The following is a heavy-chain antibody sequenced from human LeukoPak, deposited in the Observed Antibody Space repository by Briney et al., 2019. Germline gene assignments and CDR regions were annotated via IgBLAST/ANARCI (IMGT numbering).Heavy chain of an antibody. D-gene: IGHD3-9*01. J-gene: IGHJ4*02. Sequence: SETLSLTCTVSGGSISSYYWSWIRQPPGKGLEWIGYIYYSGSTNYNPSLKSRVTISVDTSKNQFSLKLSSVTAADTAVYYCARRLRYFDWIGYYFDYWGQGTLVTVSS. V-gene: IGHV4-59*01. CDR2: IYYSGST. CDR3: ARRLRYFDWIGYYFDY. CDR1: GGSISSYY.